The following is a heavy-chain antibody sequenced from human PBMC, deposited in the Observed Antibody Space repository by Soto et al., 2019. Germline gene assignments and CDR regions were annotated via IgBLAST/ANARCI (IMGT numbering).Heavy chain of an antibody. CDR1: GGTFSSYA. V-gene: IGHV1-69*13. Sequence: SVKVSCKASGGTFSSYAISWVRQAPGQGLDWMGGIISIFGTANYAQKFQGRVTITADESTSTAYMELSSLRSEDTAVYYCARVEMATIKGNAFDISGQGTMVTVSS. J-gene: IGHJ3*02. D-gene: IGHD5-12*01. CDR2: IISIFGTA. CDR3: ARVEMATIKGNAFDI.